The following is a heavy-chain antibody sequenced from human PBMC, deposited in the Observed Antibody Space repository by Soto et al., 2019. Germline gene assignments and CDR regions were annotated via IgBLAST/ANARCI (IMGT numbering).Heavy chain of an antibody. D-gene: IGHD2-15*01. CDR1: GFTFSSYW. J-gene: IGHJ1*01. Sequence: EVQLVESGGGLVQPGGSLRLSCAASGFTFSSYWMSWVRQAPGKGLEWVANIKQDGSEKYYVDSVKGRFTISRDNAKNSLYLQMNSLRAEDTAVYYCASSVVGYCSGRSCYSGSEYFQHWGQGTLVTVSS. CDR2: IKQDGSEK. V-gene: IGHV3-7*01. CDR3: ASSVVGYCSGRSCYSGSEYFQH.